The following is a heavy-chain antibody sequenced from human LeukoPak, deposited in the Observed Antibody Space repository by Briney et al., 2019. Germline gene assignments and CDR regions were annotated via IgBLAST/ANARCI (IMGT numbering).Heavy chain of an antibody. CDR3: ATRRITIFGVVEIGFDP. CDR1: GGSFSGYY. D-gene: IGHD3-3*01. CDR2: INHSGST. V-gene: IGHV4-34*01. J-gene: IGHJ5*02. Sequence: SGTLSLTCAVYGGSFSGYYWSWIRQPPGKGLEWIGEINHSGSTNYNPSLKSRVTISVDTSKNQFSLKLSSVTAADTAVYYCATRRITIFGVVEIGFDPWGQGTLVTVSS.